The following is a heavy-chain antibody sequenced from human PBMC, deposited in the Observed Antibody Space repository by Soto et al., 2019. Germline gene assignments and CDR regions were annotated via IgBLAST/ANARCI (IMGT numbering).Heavy chain of an antibody. CDR1: GFTFSDYY. CDR3: ARDLGSSWYPEYFQH. CDR2: ISSSSSTI. D-gene: IGHD6-13*01. Sequence: GSLRLSCAASGFTFSDYYISWIRQAPGKGLEWVSYISSSSSTIYYADSVKGRFTISRDNAKNSLYLQMNSLRAEDTAVYYCARDLGSSWYPEYFQHWGQGTLVTVSS. J-gene: IGHJ1*01. V-gene: IGHV3-11*04.